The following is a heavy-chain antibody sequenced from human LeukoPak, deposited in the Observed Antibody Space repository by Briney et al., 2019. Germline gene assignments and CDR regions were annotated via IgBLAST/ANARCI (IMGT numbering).Heavy chain of an antibody. Sequence: SETLSLTCTVSGGSISSYYRSWIRQPAGKGLEWIGRIYTSGSTNYNPSLKSRVTMSVDPSKNQFSLKLSSVTAADTAVFYCARLFTRAWEYRYGMDVWGQGTAVTVSS. V-gene: IGHV4-4*07. CDR1: GGSISSYY. CDR2: IYTSGST. CDR3: ARLFTRAWEYRYGMDV. D-gene: IGHD1-26*01. J-gene: IGHJ6*02.